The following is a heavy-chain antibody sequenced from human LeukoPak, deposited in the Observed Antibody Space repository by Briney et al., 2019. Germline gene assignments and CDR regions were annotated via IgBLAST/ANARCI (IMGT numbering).Heavy chain of an antibody. CDR2: ISGSGGST. V-gene: IGHV3-23*01. D-gene: IGHD3-22*01. CDR3: AKPSTSDYYDSSGYYLIDY. J-gene: IGHJ4*02. CDR1: GFTFSSYA. Sequence: GGSLRLSCAASGFTFSSYAMSWVRQAPGKGLEWVSAISGSGGSTYYADSVKGRFTISRDNSKDTLYLQMNSLRAEDTAVYYCAKPSTSDYYDSSGYYLIDYWCQGTLVTVSS.